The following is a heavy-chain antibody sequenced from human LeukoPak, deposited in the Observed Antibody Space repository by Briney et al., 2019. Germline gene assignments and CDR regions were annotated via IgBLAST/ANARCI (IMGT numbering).Heavy chain of an antibody. Sequence: PGGSLRLSCAASGFTFSSYSMNWVRQAPGKGLEWVSSISSSSSYIYYADSVKGRFTISRDNAKNSLYLQMNSLRAEDTAVYYCAREGAYSYGYPNWFDPWGQGTLVTVSS. CDR2: ISSSSSYI. CDR3: AREGAYSYGYPNWFDP. V-gene: IGHV3-21*01. J-gene: IGHJ5*02. D-gene: IGHD5-18*01. CDR1: GFTFSSYS.